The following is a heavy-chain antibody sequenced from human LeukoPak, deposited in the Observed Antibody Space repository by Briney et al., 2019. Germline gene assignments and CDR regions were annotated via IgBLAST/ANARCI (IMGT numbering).Heavy chain of an antibody. CDR2: IYHSGST. CDR1: GGSISSSNW. J-gene: IGHJ3*02. Sequence: SGTLSLTCAVSGGSISSSNWWSWVRQPPGKGLEWIGEIYHSGSTNYNPSLKSRVTISVDKSKNQFSLKLSSVTAADTAVYYCARDQPGIAGYAFDIWGQGTMVTVSS. CDR3: ARDQPGIAGYAFDI. D-gene: IGHD6-13*01. V-gene: IGHV4-4*02.